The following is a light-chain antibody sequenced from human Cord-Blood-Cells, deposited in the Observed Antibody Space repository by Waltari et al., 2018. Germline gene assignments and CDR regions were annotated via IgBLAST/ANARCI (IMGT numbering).Light chain of an antibody. CDR2: LAS. CDR1: QRVLYSSNTKNY. J-gene: IGKJ2*01. CDR3: QQYYSTPYT. Sequence: DIVMTQSPDSLAALLGAGTTIHCKYSQRVLYSSNTKNYLAWYQQKPGQPPKLRIYLASTRESGVPDRCSGSGSGTDFTLTISSLQAEYVAVYYCQQYYSTPYTFGQGTKLEIK. V-gene: IGKV4-1*01.